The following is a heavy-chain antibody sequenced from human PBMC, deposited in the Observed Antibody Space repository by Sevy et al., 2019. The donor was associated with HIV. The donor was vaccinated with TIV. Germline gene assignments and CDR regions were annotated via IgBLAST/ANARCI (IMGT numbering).Heavy chain of an antibody. CDR1: GFTFGNYA. CDR2: ISGTGGTT. D-gene: IGHD1-26*01. V-gene: IGHV3-23*01. J-gene: IGHJ4*02. Sequence: GGSLRLSCAASGFTFGNYAMTWVRQAAGKGLEWVSSISGTGGTTYNADSVKGRFTISRDNSKNTLYIQMNSLRAEDTAVYYCAKDRIEGARKLDFWGQGTLVTVSS. CDR3: AKDRIEGARKLDF.